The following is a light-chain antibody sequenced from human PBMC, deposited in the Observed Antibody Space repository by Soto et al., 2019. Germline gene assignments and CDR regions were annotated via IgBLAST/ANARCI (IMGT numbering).Light chain of an antibody. V-gene: IGKV3-15*01. CDR3: QQFNKWPRT. Sequence: VMTQSPATLSVSPGERATLSCRASQSVSTNLAWYRQRPGQAPRLIISGAYTRATGIPARFSGSGSGTEFTLTISSLQSEDFAIYYCQQFNKWPRTFGQGTRVEIK. CDR2: GAY. CDR1: QSVSTN. J-gene: IGKJ1*01.